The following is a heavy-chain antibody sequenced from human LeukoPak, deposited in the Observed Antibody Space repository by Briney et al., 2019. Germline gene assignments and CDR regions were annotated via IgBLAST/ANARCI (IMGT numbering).Heavy chain of an antibody. CDR1: GGTFSSYA. V-gene: IGHV1-69*13. CDR2: IIPIFGTA. J-gene: IGHJ6*03. Sequence: SVKVSCKASGGTFSSYAISWVRQAPGQGLEWMGGIIPIFGTANYARKFQGRVTITADESTSTAYMELSSLRSEDTAVYYCARKQPFRDYYYYYMDVWGKGTTVTVSS. D-gene: IGHD3-3*02. CDR3: ARKQPFRDYYYYYMDV.